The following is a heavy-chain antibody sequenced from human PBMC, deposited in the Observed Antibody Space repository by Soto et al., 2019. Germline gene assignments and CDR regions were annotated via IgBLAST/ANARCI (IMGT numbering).Heavy chain of an antibody. Sequence: QVQLVESGGGVVQPGRSLRLSCAASGFTFSSYGMHWVRQAPGKGLEWVAVIWYDGSNEYYADSVKGRFTISRDNSKNTLYLQMNSLRAEDTAVYYCARDRGSGWTRPVLGYWGQGTLVTVSS. CDR3: ARDRGSGWTRPVLGY. V-gene: IGHV3-33*01. D-gene: IGHD6-19*01. J-gene: IGHJ4*02. CDR1: GFTFSSYG. CDR2: IWYDGSNE.